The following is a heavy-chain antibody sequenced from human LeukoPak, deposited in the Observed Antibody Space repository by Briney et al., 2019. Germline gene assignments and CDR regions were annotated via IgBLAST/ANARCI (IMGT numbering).Heavy chain of an antibody. V-gene: IGHV3-48*01. CDR2: ISSSSSTI. CDR3: ARVDTAAESDY. CDR1: GFTFSSYS. D-gene: IGHD5-18*01. Sequence: GGSLRLSCAASGFTFSSYSMNWVRQAPGKGLEWVSYISSSSSTIYYADSVKGRFTISRDNAKNSLYLQMNSLRAEDTAVYYCARVDTAAESDYWGQGTLVTVSS. J-gene: IGHJ4*02.